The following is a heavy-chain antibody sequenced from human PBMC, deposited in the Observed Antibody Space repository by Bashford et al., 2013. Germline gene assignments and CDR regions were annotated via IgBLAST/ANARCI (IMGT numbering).Heavy chain of an antibody. J-gene: IGHJ4*02. D-gene: IGHD3-22*01. CDR2: INPSGGST. V-gene: IGHV1-46*01. CDR3: ARDPDHDSSGWTFNY. Sequence: VRQAPGQGLEWMGIINPSGGSTSYAQKFQGRVTMTRDTSKNQFSLELSSVTAADTAVYYCARDPDHDSSGWTFNYWGQGALVTVSS.